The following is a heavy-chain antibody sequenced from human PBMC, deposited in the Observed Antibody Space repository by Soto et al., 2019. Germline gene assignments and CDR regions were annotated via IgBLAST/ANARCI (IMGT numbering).Heavy chain of an antibody. J-gene: IGHJ4*02. V-gene: IGHV4-4*02. CDR3: ARRSGTTFY. Sequence: QIQLQESGPGLVKPSGTLSLTCAVSSGSISSLNWWSWVRQPPGKGLEWIGEIFHSGSTNYNPSLKSRVDMSVDKSKNKFSLKVFSVTAADTALYFCARRSGTTFYWGRGTLVIVSS. CDR1: SGSISSLNW. D-gene: IGHD1-1*01. CDR2: IFHSGST.